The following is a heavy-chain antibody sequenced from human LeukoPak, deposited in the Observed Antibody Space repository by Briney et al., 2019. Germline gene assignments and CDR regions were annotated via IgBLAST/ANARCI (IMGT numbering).Heavy chain of an antibody. D-gene: IGHD3-22*01. J-gene: IGHJ6*02. CDR3: AKDSLYYDSSGYYPSMDV. V-gene: IGHV3-23*01. Sequence: PGGSLRLSCAASGFTFSSYAMSWVRQAPGKGLEWVSAISGSGGSTYYADSVKGRFTISRDNSKNTLYLQMNSLRAEDTAVYYCAKDSLYYDSSGYYPSMDVWGQGTTVTVSS. CDR2: ISGSGGST. CDR1: GFTFSSYA.